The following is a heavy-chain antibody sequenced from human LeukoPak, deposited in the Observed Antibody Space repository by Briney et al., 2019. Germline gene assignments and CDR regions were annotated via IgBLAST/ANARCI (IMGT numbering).Heavy chain of an antibody. D-gene: IGHD1-14*01. J-gene: IGHJ6*02. V-gene: IGHV6-1*01. CDR2: TYYRSRWYN. CDR3: ARGGIGSAEHYYYGMDV. Sequence: SQTLSLTCAISGDIVSRNSAGWNWVRQSPSRGLEWLGRTYYRSRWYNDYAVFVKSRITINPDTSKNQFSLQLNSVTPEDTAVYYCARGGIGSAEHYYYGMDVWGQGTKVTVSS. CDR1: GDIVSRNSAG.